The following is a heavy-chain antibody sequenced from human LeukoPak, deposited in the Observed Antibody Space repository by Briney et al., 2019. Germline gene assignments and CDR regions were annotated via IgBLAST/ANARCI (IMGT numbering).Heavy chain of an antibody. V-gene: IGHV4-39*07. Sequence: SETLSLTCTVSGGSISSYYWGWIRQPPGKGLEWIGSIYYSGSTYYNPSLKSRVTISVDTSKNQFSLKLSSVTAADTAVYYCARCTRGYSYGYAYYYYMDVWGKGTTVTVSS. CDR1: GGSISSYY. CDR3: ARCTRGYSYGYAYYYYMDV. CDR2: IYYSGST. J-gene: IGHJ6*03. D-gene: IGHD5-18*01.